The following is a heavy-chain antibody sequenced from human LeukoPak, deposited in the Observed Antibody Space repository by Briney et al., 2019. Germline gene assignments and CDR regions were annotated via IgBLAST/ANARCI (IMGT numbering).Heavy chain of an antibody. V-gene: IGHV4-34*01. Sequence: PSETLSLTCAVYGGSFSGYYWSWIRQPPGKELEWIGEINHSGSTNYNPSLKSRVTISVDTSKNQFSLKLSSVTAADTAVYYCARGPDYVWGSYRSDAFDIWGQGTMVTVSS. CDR3: ARGPDYVWGSYRSDAFDI. CDR1: GGSFSGYY. CDR2: INHSGST. J-gene: IGHJ3*02. D-gene: IGHD3-16*02.